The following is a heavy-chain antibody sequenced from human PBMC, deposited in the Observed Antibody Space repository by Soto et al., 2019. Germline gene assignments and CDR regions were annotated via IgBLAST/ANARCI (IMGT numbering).Heavy chain of an antibody. J-gene: IGHJ4*02. CDR1: GFTLSRFW. Sequence: PGGSLRLSCAASGFTLSRFWMHWVRQAQGKGRVWVSRTYTDGSGPMYGDSVKGRFTISRDNAKSTLYLQMNSLRAEDTAVYYCATLYSFGSDYWGQGTLVTVSS. V-gene: IGHV3-74*03. CDR3: ATLYSFGSDY. CDR2: TYTDGSGP. D-gene: IGHD5-18*01.